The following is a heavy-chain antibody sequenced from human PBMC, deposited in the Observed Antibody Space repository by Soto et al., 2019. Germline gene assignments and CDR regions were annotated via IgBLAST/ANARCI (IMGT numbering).Heavy chain of an antibody. CDR1: GGSFSGYY. CDR3: ARGGEAGTGTYYYYMDV. Sequence: SETLSLTCAVYGGSFSGYYWSWIRQPPGKGLEWIGEINHSGSTNYNPSLKSRVTISVDTSKNQFSLKLSSVTAADTAVYYCARGGEAGTGTYYYYMDVWGKGTTVTSP. V-gene: IGHV4-34*01. J-gene: IGHJ6*03. CDR2: INHSGST. D-gene: IGHD6-19*01.